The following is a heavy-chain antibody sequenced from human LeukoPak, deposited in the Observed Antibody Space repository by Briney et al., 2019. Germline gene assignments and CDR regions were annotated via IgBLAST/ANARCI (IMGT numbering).Heavy chain of an antibody. D-gene: IGHD6-13*01. V-gene: IGHV3-53*01. Sequence: GGSLRLSCAASGFIVSSNYMNWVRQAPGKGLEWVSVIYYGGSTYYADSVKGRFTISRDNSKNTLYLQMNSLRAEDTAVYYCARTYSSSSYSPFDYWGQGTQVTVSS. CDR2: IYYGGST. J-gene: IGHJ4*02. CDR1: GFIVSSNY. CDR3: ARTYSSSSYSPFDY.